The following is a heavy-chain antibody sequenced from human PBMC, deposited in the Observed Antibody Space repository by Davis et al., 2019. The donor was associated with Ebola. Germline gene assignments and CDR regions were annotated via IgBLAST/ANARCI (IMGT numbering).Heavy chain of an antibody. Sequence: ALVKVSCKASGYTFTTYGINWVRQATGQGLEWMGWVNPNSGNTGYAQNFRGRVIMTRNTSINTAYMELSSLTSADTAVYYCARGWGNSLGNDFWGQGTLVTVSS. CDR3: ARGWGNSLGNDF. CDR2: VNPNSGNT. J-gene: IGHJ4*02. D-gene: IGHD4-23*01. V-gene: IGHV1-8*01. CDR1: GYTFTTYG.